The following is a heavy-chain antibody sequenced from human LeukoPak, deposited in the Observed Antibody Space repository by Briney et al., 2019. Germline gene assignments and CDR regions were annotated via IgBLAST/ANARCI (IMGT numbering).Heavy chain of an antibody. V-gene: IGHV3-33*01. Sequence: GGSLRLSCAESGFTFSRYGMQWVRQAPGKGLEWVAVIWYDGSNKYYADSVKGRFTIAKDNSKNTLHLQMNSVSAEDTALYYGAREVVLRVFDYWGQGPVVIVSS. CDR1: GFTFSRYG. J-gene: IGHJ4*02. CDR3: AREVVLRVFDY. CDR2: IWYDGSNK.